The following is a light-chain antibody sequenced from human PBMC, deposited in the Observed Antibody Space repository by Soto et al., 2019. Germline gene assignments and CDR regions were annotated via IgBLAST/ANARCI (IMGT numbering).Light chain of an antibody. J-gene: IGKJ4*01. V-gene: IGKV3D-15*01. Sequence: EIVMTQSPATLSVSPGDRATLSCRASQSVDNDLAWYQQKPGQPPRLLIYDASTRATGIPARFSGSQSGTEFTLTISSLLSEDCAVYSCQQYNNWPLTFGGGTKLEIK. CDR1: QSVDND. CDR2: DAS. CDR3: QQYNNWPLT.